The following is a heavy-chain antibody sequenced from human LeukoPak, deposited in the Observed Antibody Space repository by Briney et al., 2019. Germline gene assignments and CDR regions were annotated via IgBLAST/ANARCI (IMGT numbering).Heavy chain of an antibody. D-gene: IGHD3-10*01. V-gene: IGHV3-23*01. CDR3: AKQGIWFGELSLDY. CDR2: ISGSGGST. J-gene: IGHJ4*02. CDR1: GFTFSSYA. Sequence: GGSLRLSCAASGFTFSSYAMSWVRQASGKGLEWVSAISGSGGSTYYADSVKGRFTISRDNSKNTLYLQMNSLRAEDTAVYYCAKQGIWFGELSLDYWGQGTLVTVSS.